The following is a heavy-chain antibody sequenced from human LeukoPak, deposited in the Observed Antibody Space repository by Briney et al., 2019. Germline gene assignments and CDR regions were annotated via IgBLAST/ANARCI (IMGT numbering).Heavy chain of an antibody. CDR3: ARDGYYYDSSGWGLDY. J-gene: IGHJ4*02. V-gene: IGHV3-21*01. CDR1: GFTFSSYS. CDR2: ISSSSSYI. D-gene: IGHD3-22*01. Sequence: GGSLTLSCAASGFTFSSYSMNWVRQPPRKGLEWVSSISSSSSYIYYADSVKGRFTISRDNAKNSLYLQMNSLRAEDTAVYYCARDGYYYDSSGWGLDYWGQGTLVTVSS.